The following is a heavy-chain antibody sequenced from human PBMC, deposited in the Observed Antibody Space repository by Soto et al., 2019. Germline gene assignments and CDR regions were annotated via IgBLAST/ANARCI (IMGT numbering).Heavy chain of an antibody. CDR2: ISDTGTRT. V-gene: IGHV3-23*01. Sequence: GGSLRLSCVASGFTFSSAAMNWVRQAPGKGLEWVSIISDTGTRTHYADSVKGRFTISRDNSKNTLYLQMNSLRAEDTAVYYCAKSLDIHYKNWFDPWGQGTMVTVSS. J-gene: IGHJ5*02. CDR1: GFTFSSAA. CDR3: AKSLDIHYKNWFDP. D-gene: IGHD4-4*01.